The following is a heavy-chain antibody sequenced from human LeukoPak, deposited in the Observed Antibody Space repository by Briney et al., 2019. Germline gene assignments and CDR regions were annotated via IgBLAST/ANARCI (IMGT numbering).Heavy chain of an antibody. CDR3: ARDDGDMVRGHYYYGMDV. CDR1: GGSFSGFY. CDR2: IYYSGST. V-gene: IGHV4-31*11. J-gene: IGHJ6*02. Sequence: SETLSLTCAIYGGSFSGFYWSWIRQHPGKGLEWIGYIYYSGSTYYNPSLKSRVTISVDTSKNQFSLKLSSVTAADTAVYYCARDDGDMVRGHYYYGMDVWGQGTTVTVSS. D-gene: IGHD3-10*01.